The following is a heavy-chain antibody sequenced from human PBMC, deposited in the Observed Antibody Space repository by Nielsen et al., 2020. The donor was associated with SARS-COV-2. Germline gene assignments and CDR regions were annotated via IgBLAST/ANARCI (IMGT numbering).Heavy chain of an antibody. Sequence: SETLSLTCTVSGGSISSSSYYWGWIRQPPGKGLEWIGSIYYSGSTYYNPSLKSRVTISVDTSKNQFSLKLSSVTAADTAVYYCARGKGRWSGYYNYYYYYMDVWGKGTTVTVS. CDR3: ARGKGRWSGYYNYYYYYMDV. D-gene: IGHD3-3*01. CDR1: GGSISSSSYY. CDR2: IYYSGST. V-gene: IGHV4-39*07. J-gene: IGHJ6*03.